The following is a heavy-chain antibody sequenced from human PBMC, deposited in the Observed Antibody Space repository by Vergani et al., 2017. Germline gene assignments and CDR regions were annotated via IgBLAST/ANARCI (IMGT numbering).Heavy chain of an antibody. Sequence: QVHLVQSGAEVKKPGSSVKVSCSLSGGDFRSSAFAWVRQAPGHGLQWVGGIIPVFATPHYARQFQDRVTITADDSTSTVYMEMRSLVSTDTAVYFCASPAVTSTCYQAFGCHFNVWGQGTRVTVSS. D-gene: IGHD6-19*01. CDR3: ASPAVTSTCYQAFGCHFNV. CDR1: GGDFRSSA. J-gene: IGHJ3*01. CDR2: IIPVFATP. V-gene: IGHV1-69*12.